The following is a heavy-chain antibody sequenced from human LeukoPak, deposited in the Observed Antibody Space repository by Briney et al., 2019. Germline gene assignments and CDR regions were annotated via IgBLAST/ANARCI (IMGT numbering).Heavy chain of an antibody. CDR3: ASSASSGWNFDY. CDR1: GYIFTSYG. J-gene: IGHJ4*02. CDR2: ISAYNGNT. V-gene: IGHV1-18*01. D-gene: IGHD6-19*01. Sequence: ASVKVSCKASGYIFTSYGISWVRQAPGQGLEWMGWISAYNGNTNYAQKLQGRVTMTTDTSTSTAYMELRSLRSDDTAVYYCASSASSGWNFDYWGQGTLVTVSS.